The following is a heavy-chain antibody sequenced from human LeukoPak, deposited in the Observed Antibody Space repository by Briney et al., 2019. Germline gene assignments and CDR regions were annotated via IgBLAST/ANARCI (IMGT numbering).Heavy chain of an antibody. CDR3: ARAYGSSYYDSSGYYYVDY. D-gene: IGHD3-22*01. CDR1: GYTFTSYD. CDR2: MNPNSGNT. J-gene: IGHJ4*02. V-gene: IGHV1-8*01. Sequence: GASVKVSCKASGYTFTSYDINWVRQAPGQGLEWMGWMNPNSGNTGYAQKFQGRVTMTRNTSINTAYMELSSLRSEDTAVYYCARAYGSSYYDSSGYYYVDYWGQGTPVTVSS.